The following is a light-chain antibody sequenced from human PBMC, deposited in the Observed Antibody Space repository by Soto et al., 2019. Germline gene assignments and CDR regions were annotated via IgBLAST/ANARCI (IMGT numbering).Light chain of an antibody. Sequence: EIVLTQSPATLSLSPGERATLSCRASQSVSSYLAWYQQKPGQAPRLLIYDASNRATGIPARFSGSGSGTDFTHPFSSLEPEDFAVYYCQQRSNWPYTFGQGTKLEIK. CDR3: QQRSNWPYT. CDR2: DAS. CDR1: QSVSSY. V-gene: IGKV3-11*01. J-gene: IGKJ2*01.